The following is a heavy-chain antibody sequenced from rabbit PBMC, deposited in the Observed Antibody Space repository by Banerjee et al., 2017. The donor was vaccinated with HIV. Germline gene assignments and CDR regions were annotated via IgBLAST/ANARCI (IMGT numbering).Heavy chain of an antibody. V-gene: IGHV1S40*01. J-gene: IGHJ4*01. D-gene: IGHD1-1*01. CDR1: GFSFSYSDY. CDR2: IVGGSSGNT. Sequence: QSLEESGGDLVKPGASLTLTCTASGFSFSYSDYMCWVRQAPGKGLEWIACIVGGSSGNTWYASWAKGRFTISKTSSTTVTLQMTSLTAADTATYFCAGEGPSIGYWALWGQGTLVTVS. CDR3: AGEGPSIGYWAL.